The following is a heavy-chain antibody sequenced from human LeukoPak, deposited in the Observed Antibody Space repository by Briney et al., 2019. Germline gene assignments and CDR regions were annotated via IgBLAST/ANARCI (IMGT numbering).Heavy chain of an antibody. Sequence: PGGSLRLSCAASGFTFSSYSMNWVRQAPGKGLEWVSSISSSSSYIYYADSVKGRFTISRDNAKNSLYLQMNSLRAEDTAVYYCARDKWDYYDSSGYYMDVWGKGTMVTVSS. V-gene: IGHV3-21*01. CDR2: ISSSSSYI. D-gene: IGHD3-22*01. J-gene: IGHJ6*03. CDR1: GFTFSSYS. CDR3: ARDKWDYYDSSGYYMDV.